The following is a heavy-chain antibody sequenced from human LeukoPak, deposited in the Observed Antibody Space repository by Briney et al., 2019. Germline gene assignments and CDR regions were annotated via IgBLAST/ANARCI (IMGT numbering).Heavy chain of an antibody. V-gene: IGHV3-23*01. Sequence: GGSLRLSCAAAGLTFTDYGMSWVRQAPGKGLEWVSTINNSGGNTHYADSVKGQFTISRDNSKHTLYLQMNSLTDEDTAIYYCAKDAGASSAFFDLWGQGTLVTVSS. D-gene: IGHD2-8*02. CDR3: AKDAGASSAFFDL. CDR2: INNSGGNT. J-gene: IGHJ4*02. CDR1: GLTFTDYG.